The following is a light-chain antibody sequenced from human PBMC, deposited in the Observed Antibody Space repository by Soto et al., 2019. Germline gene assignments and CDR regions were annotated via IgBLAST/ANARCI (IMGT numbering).Light chain of an antibody. V-gene: IGKV1-9*01. Sequence: IQLTQSPSSLSASVGDRVTITCRASQGISSYLAWYQQKPEKAPKLLIYAASTLQSGVPSRFSGSGSGTDFTLTISSLQPEDFATYYCQQLNSCPQTFGQGTKVDIK. CDR1: QGISSY. CDR3: QQLNSCPQT. J-gene: IGKJ1*01. CDR2: AAS.